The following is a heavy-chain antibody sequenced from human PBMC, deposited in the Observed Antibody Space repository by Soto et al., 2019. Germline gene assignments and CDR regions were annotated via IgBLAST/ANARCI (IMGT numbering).Heavy chain of an antibody. CDR3: ARQGLYSTYYYYGMDV. CDR1: GYSFTSYW. CDR2: IYPGDSDT. Sequence: PGESLKISCKGSGYSFTSYWIGWVRQMPGKGLEWMGIIYPGDSDTRYSPSFQGQVTISADKSISTAYLQWSSLKASDTAMYYCARQGLYSTYYYYGMDVWGQGTTVNVS. D-gene: IGHD1-26*01. V-gene: IGHV5-51*01. J-gene: IGHJ6*02.